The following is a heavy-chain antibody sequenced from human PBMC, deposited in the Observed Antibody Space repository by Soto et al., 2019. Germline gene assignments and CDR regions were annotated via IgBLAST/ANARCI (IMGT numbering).Heavy chain of an antibody. V-gene: IGHV1-3*01. CDR2: INAGNGNT. D-gene: IGHD2-2*01. J-gene: IGHJ4*02. CDR3: ARGAYCSSTSCYGLLDY. Sequence: QVQLVQSGAEVKKPGASVKVSCKASGYTFTSYAMHWVRQAPGQRLEWMGWINAGNGNTKYSQKFQGRVTITRDTSASTAYMELSSLRSEDTAVYYCARGAYCSSTSCYGLLDYWGQGTLVTVSS. CDR1: GYTFTSYA.